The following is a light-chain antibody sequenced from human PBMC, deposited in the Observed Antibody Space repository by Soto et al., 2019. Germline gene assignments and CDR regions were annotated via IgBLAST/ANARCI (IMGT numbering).Light chain of an antibody. CDR3: QQYNNWPS. V-gene: IGKV1-5*03. CDR1: ENVNGH. J-gene: IGKJ1*01. Sequence: IQMTQSPNTLSASVGDSVAVTCRASENVNGHLAWYQQKPGKAPKLLIYEASILESGVPSRFSGSGFGTEFTLTTNVLLPEDFVTYYCQQYNNWPSFGQGTKVDIK. CDR2: EAS.